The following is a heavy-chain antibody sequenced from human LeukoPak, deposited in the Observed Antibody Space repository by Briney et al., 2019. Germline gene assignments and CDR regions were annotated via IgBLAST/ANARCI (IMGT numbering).Heavy chain of an antibody. D-gene: IGHD3-16*01. Sequence: GGSLRLSCAASGFSFSNYGMHWVRQAPGKGLEWLAAVFYDGSNQHYADTVKGRFTISRDNSKNTLYLQVNSLTAEDTAVYYCARDQALYFSYGDYWGQGTLVTVSS. CDR2: VFYDGSNQ. CDR1: GFSFSNYG. CDR3: ARDQALYFSYGDY. V-gene: IGHV3-33*01. J-gene: IGHJ4*02.